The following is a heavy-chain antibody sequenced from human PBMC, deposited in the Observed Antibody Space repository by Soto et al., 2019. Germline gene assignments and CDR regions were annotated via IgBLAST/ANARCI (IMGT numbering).Heavy chain of an antibody. CDR1: GYTFTSYG. V-gene: IGHV1-18*04. Sequence: QVQLVQSGAEVKKPGASVKVSCKASGYTFTSYGLSWVRQAPGQGLEWMGWISAYNGNTNCAQKLQGRVTMTTDTSTSTAYMELRSLRSDDTAVYFCAREMEDLVVVSATIRSRGMDVWGQGTTVTVSS. CDR2: ISAYNGNT. CDR3: AREMEDLVVVSATIRSRGMDV. J-gene: IGHJ6*02. D-gene: IGHD2-2*01.